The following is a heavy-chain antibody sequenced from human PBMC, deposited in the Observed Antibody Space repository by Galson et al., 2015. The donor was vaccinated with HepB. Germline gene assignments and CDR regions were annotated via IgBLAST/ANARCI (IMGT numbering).Heavy chain of an antibody. CDR1: GYSFTNYR. Sequence: QSGAEVKKPGESLKISCKGSGYSFTNYRIGWVRQVPGKGLEWMGIIFPDDSDTRYNPSFQGQVTISADKSISTAYLQWSGLKASDTAIYYCARLYRWVTSRHPFDYWGQGTLVTVSS. CDR2: IFPDDSDT. J-gene: IGHJ4*02. D-gene: IGHD4-23*01. CDR3: ARLYRWVTSRHPFDY. V-gene: IGHV5-51*03.